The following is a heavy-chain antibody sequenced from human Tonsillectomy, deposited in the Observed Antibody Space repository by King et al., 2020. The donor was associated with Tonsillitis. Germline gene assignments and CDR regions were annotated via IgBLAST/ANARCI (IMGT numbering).Heavy chain of an antibody. CDR3: ARTLGDYGDYGRYYYYLDV. Sequence: VTLKESGPALVKPTQTLTLTCTFSGFSLSTSGMCVSWIRQPPGKALEWLARIDWDDDKYYSTSLKTRITISKDTSKNQVVLTVTNMDPVDTGTYYCARTLGDYGDYGRYYYYLDVWGKGTTVTVSS. CDR1: GFSLSTSGMC. CDR2: IDWDDDK. D-gene: IGHD4-17*01. J-gene: IGHJ6*03. V-gene: IGHV2-70*11.